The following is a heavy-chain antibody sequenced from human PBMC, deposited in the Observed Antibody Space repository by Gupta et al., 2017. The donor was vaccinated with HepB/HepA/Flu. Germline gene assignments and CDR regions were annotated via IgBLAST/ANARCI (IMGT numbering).Heavy chain of an antibody. J-gene: IGHJ4*02. V-gene: IGHV1-2*02. CDR2: LNPNSGGT. Sequence: QVQLVQSGAAVKQPGASVKVPCKASGYTFTGYYLHWVRQAPGQGLEWMGWLNPNSGGTNYAQKFQGRVTMTMDTSISTAYMELSRLRSDDTSVYYCARINKRFGELSPFDYWGQGTLVTVSS. CDR3: ARINKRFGELSPFDY. D-gene: IGHD3-10*01. CDR1: GYTFTGYY.